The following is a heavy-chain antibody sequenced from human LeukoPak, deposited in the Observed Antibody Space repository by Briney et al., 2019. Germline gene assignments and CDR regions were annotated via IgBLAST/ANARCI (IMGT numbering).Heavy chain of an antibody. CDR3: ARALSYGSGSYPMH. Sequence: TGGSLRLSCAASGFTFSSYAMSWIRQAPGKGLEWVSIIYAGGSTYYADSVKGRFTISRDNSKNTLYLQMNSLRAEDTAVYYCARALSYGSGSYPMHWGQGTLVTVSS. CDR2: IYAGGST. V-gene: IGHV3-53*01. D-gene: IGHD3-10*01. J-gene: IGHJ1*01. CDR1: GFTFSSYA.